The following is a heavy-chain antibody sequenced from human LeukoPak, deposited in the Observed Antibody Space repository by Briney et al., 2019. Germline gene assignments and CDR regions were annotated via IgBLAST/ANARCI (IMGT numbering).Heavy chain of an antibody. D-gene: IGHD3-22*01. CDR1: GGSISSSNW. CDR3: ASRSYYYDSSGYANWFDP. CDR2: IYHSGST. J-gene: IGHJ5*02. Sequence: PSETLSLTCAVSGGSISSSNWWSWVRQPPGKGLEWIGEIYHSGSTNYNPSLKSRVTISVDKSKNQFSLKLSSVTAADTAVYYCASRSYYYDSSGYANWFDPWGQGTLVTVSS. V-gene: IGHV4-4*02.